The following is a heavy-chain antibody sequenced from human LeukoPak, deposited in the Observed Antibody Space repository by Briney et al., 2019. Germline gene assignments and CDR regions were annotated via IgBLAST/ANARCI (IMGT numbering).Heavy chain of an antibody. CDR1: GGSISSDY. V-gene: IGHV4-59*08. Sequence: SETLSLTCTVSGGSISSDYWSWIRRPPGKGLEWIGYIYYSGSTNYSPSLKSRVTISVDTSKNQFSLKLSSVTAADTAVYYCARVRDYGGNCFDYWGQGTLVTVSS. CDR2: IYYSGST. CDR3: ARVRDYGGNCFDY. D-gene: IGHD4-23*01. J-gene: IGHJ4*02.